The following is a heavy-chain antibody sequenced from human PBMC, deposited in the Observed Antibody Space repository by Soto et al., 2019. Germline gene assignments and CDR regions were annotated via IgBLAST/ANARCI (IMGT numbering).Heavy chain of an antibody. Sequence: QVQLVQSGAEVKKPGASVKVSCKASGYTFTSYAIHWVRQAPGQRLEWMGWINAGNGNTKYSQKFQGRVTITRDTAASTAYRELSSLRSEDTAVDYCARDIAFGLSDYWGQGTLVTVSS. CDR3: ARDIAFGLSDY. V-gene: IGHV1-3*01. CDR2: INAGNGNT. CDR1: GYTFTSYA. J-gene: IGHJ4*02. D-gene: IGHD3-10*01.